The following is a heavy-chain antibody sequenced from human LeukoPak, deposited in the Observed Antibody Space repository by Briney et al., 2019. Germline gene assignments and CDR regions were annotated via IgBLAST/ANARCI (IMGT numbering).Heavy chain of an antibody. Sequence: PSETLSLTCTVSGGSISSYYWSWIRQPPGKGLEWIGYIYYSGSTNYNPSLKSRVTISVDTSKNQFSLKLSSVTAADTAVYYCARGSDFWSGYCHQDSHYFDYWGQGTLVTVSS. V-gene: IGHV4-59*01. CDR1: GGSISSYY. J-gene: IGHJ4*02. D-gene: IGHD3-3*01. CDR3: ARGSDFWSGYCHQDSHYFDY. CDR2: IYYSGST.